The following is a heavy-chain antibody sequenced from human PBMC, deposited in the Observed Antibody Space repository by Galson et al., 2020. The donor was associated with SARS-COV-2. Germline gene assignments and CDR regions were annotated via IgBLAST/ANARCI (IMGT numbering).Heavy chain of an antibody. CDR2: ISYDGSNK. CDR3: AKDREVVVIASAGMDV. J-gene: IGHJ6*02. CDR1: GFTFSSYG. D-gene: IGHD3-22*01. Sequence: GESLKISCAASGFTFSSYGMHWVRQAPGKGLEWVAVISYDGSNKYYADSVKGRFTISIDNSKNTLYLQMNSLRAEDTAVYYCAKDREVVVIASAGMDVWGQGTTVTVSS. V-gene: IGHV3-30*18.